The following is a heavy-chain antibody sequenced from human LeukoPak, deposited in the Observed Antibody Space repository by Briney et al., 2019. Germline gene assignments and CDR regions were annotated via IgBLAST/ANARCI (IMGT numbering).Heavy chain of an antibody. CDR2: IHSDGRST. CDR3: ARENKWLPTSNAFAI. CDR1: RFTFSSYP. D-gene: IGHD3-22*01. J-gene: IGHJ3*02. V-gene: IGHV3-74*01. Sequence: GGSLTLSGAASRFTFSSYPMHWLRQAPGKALVWVSRIHSDGRSTSYADSVKGRFTIDRDNAKNTLYMEMNSLRAEDTAVYYCARENKWLPTSNAFAIWGQGTMVTVSS.